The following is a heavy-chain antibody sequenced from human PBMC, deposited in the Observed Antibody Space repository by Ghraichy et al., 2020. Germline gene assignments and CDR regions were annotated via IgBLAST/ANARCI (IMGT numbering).Heavy chain of an antibody. CDR1: GGSISSSSYY. CDR2: IYYSGST. V-gene: IGHV4-39*01. J-gene: IGHJ4*02. D-gene: IGHD6-13*01. CDR3: ARYRLSPKAAAGSVYYFDY. Sequence: SETLSLTCTVSGGSISSSSYYWGWIRQPPGKGLEWIGSIYYSGSTYYNPSLKSRVTISVDTSKNQFSLKLSSVTAADTAVYYCARYRLSPKAAAGSVYYFDYWGQGTLVTVSS.